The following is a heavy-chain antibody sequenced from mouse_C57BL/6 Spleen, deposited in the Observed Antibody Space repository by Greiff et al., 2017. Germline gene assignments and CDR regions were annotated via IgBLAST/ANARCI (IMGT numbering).Heavy chain of an antibody. CDR1: GYTFTSYG. J-gene: IGHJ3*01. Sequence: QVQLKESGAELARPGASVKLSCKASGYTFTSYGISWVKQRTGQGLEWIGEIYPRSGNTYYNEKFKGKATLTADKSSSTAYMELRSLTSEDSAVYFCARETGWFAYWGQGTLVTVSA. CDR3: ARETGWFAY. CDR2: IYPRSGNT. V-gene: IGHV1-81*01.